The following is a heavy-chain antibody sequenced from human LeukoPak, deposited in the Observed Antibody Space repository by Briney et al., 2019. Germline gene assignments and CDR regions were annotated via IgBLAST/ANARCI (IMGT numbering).Heavy chain of an antibody. V-gene: IGHV4-34*01. Sequence: SETLSLTCAVYGGSFSGYYWSWIRQPPGKGLEWIGEINHSGSTNYNPSLKSRVTISVDTSKNQFSLKLSSVTATDTAVYYCARGRDYDILTGLRDWGQGTLVTVSS. CDR1: GGSFSGYY. CDR3: ARGRDYDILTGLRD. D-gene: IGHD3-9*01. CDR2: INHSGST. J-gene: IGHJ4*02.